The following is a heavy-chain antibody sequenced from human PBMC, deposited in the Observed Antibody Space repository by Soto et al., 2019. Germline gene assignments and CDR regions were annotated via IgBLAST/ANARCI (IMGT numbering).Heavy chain of an antibody. CDR1: GFIFSDFT. CDR3: AREKRHNSLGGRFGMDV. V-gene: IGHV3-21*01. CDR2: IGSSGGNS. J-gene: IGHJ6*02. Sequence: GGSLRLSCAVSGFIFSDFTMNWVRQAPGKGLEWVASIGSSGGNSFYADSVKGRFIISRDNAKTSLDLQINSLRAEDTAVYYCAREKRHNSLGGRFGMDVWGQGTTVTVSS. D-gene: IGHD1-1*01.